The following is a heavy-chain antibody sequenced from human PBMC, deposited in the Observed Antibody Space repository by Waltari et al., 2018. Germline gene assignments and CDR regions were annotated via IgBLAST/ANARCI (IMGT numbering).Heavy chain of an antibody. Sequence: QLQLQESGPGLVKPSETLSLTCTVSGDSINNTPDYWGWIRQPPGKGLEWVGSYYNSGNTYYNPSLKSRLTISADTSNNQFSLQITSVTAADAAVYFCATDTPGNYYKQWVHWGQGTLVTVSS. D-gene: IGHD3-10*01. CDR3: ATDTPGNYYKQWVH. V-gene: IGHV4-39*01. CDR1: GDSINNTPDY. CDR2: YYNSGNT. J-gene: IGHJ4*02.